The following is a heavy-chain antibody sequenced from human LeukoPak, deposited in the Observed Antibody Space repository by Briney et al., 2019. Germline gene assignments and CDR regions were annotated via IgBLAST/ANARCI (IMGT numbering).Heavy chain of an antibody. CDR3: ARDQGGFDI. V-gene: IGHV4-59*01. CDR1: GGSISSYY. Sequence: SETPSLTCTVSGGSISSYYWSWIRQPPGKGLEWIGYIYYSGSTNYNPSLKSRVTISVDTSKNQFSLKLSSVTAADTAVYYCARDQGGFDIWGQGTMVTVSS. CDR2: IYYSGST. J-gene: IGHJ3*02.